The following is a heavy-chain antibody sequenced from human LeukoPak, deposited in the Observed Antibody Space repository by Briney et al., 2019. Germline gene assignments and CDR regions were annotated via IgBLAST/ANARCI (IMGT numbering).Heavy chain of an antibody. V-gene: IGHV4-30-2*01. Sequence: SETLSLTCTVSGYAITSGGFSWNWIRQPPGKGLEWIGCIYDRGPAYYNPSLKSRFTISVDRPKNQFFLNVTSLTAADTAVYYCARSRQASGLFNSWGQGTLVVVSS. CDR2: IYDRGPA. CDR3: ARSRQASGLFNS. CDR1: GYAITSGGFS. D-gene: IGHD3-10*01. J-gene: IGHJ5*01.